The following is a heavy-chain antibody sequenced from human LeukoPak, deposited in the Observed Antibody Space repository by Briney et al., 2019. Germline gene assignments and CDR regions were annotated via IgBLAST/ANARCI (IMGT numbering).Heavy chain of an antibody. D-gene: IGHD3-3*01. V-gene: IGHV4-59*01. CDR1: GGSISSYY. Sequence: PSETLSLTCTVSGGSISSYYWSWIRQPSGKGLEWIGYIYYSGSTNYNPSLKSRVTISVDTSKNQFSLKLSSVTAADTAVYYCARGVYERTIFGVVFDYWGQGTLVTVSS. J-gene: IGHJ4*02. CDR3: ARGVYERTIFGVVFDY. CDR2: IYYSGST.